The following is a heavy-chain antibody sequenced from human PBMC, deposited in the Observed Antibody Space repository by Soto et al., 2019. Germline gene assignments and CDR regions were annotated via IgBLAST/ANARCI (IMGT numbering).Heavy chain of an antibody. D-gene: IGHD3-10*01. V-gene: IGHV3-9*01. CDR2: INWNGDAT. CDR3: ANLPLYGSGFDC. J-gene: IGHJ4*02. Sequence: EVQLVESGGGLVQPGRSLRLSCAASGFTFDDYAIHWVRQAPGKGLEWVSGINWNGDATGYADSVKGRFTISRGNAKNSLYLQMNSLTTEDTAVYYCANLPLYGSGFDCWGQGTLVTVSS. CDR1: GFTFDDYA.